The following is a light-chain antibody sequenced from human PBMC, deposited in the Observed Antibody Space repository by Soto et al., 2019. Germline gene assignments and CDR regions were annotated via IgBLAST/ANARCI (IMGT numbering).Light chain of an antibody. CDR1: SSDVGAYKY. Sequence: QSALTQPASVSGSPGQSITISCTGTSSDVGAYKYVSWYQQHPGKAPKLMIYEVSNRPSGVSNRFSGSKSGNTASVTISGLQAEDEADYYCSSYTSTNTQVFGTGPKLTVL. V-gene: IGLV2-14*01. CDR3: SSYTSTNTQV. J-gene: IGLJ1*01. CDR2: EVS.